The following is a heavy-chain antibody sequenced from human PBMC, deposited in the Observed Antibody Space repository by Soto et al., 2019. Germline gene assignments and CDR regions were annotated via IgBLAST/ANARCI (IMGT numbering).Heavy chain of an antibody. Sequence: QVQLVQSGAEVEKPGASVRLHCKASGYTFTHHAIHWVRQAPGQGLEWMGWINVGNGNTKYAQDLQDRITITRDTSANIAYMELRRLRFEDTGVYYCARGVVRHFEDWGQGTLVTVSS. J-gene: IGHJ4*02. CDR1: GYTFTHHA. V-gene: IGHV1-3*01. D-gene: IGHD2-15*01. CDR3: ARGVVRHFED. CDR2: INVGNGNT.